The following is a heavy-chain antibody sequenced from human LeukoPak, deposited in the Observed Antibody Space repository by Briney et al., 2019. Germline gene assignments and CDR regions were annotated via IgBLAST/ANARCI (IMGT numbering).Heavy chain of an antibody. V-gene: IGHV3-23*01. D-gene: IGHD2-21*01. CDR2: ISDSGGRT. J-gene: IGHJ4*02. CDR1: GITLSNYG. CDR3: AKRGVVIRVILVGFHKEAYYFDS. Sequence: GGSLRLSCAVSGITLSNYGMTWVRQAPGKGLEWVAGISDSGGRTNYADSVKGGATISRDNPKNTLYLQMNSLRAEDTAVYFCAKRGVVIRVILVGFHKEAYYFDSWGQGALVTVSS.